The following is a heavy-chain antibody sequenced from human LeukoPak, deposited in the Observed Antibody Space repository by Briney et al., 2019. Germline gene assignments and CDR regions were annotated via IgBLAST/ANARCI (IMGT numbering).Heavy chain of an antibody. CDR2: IKSKTDGGTT. V-gene: IGHV3-15*01. CDR3: TTGYSGSYYRYFDY. J-gene: IGHJ4*02. Sequence: GGSLRLSCAASGFTFSNAWMSWVRQAPGKGLEWVGRIKSKTDGGTTDYAAPVKGRFTISRDDSKNTLYLQMNSLKTGDTAVYYCTTGYSGSYYRYFDYWGQGTLVTVSS. D-gene: IGHD1-26*01. CDR1: GFTFSNAW.